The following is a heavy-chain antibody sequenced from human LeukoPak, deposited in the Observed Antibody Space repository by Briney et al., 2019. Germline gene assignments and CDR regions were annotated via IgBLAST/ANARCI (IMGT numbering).Heavy chain of an antibody. CDR3: ATPEKRGYSYGYDY. V-gene: IGHV3-53*01. Sequence: GGSLRLSCAASGFTVSSNYMSWVRQAPGKGLEWVSVIHSGGSTYYADSVKGRFTISRDNSKNTLYLQMNSLRAEDTAVYYCATPEKRGYSYGYDYWGQGTLVTVSS. CDR1: GFTVSSNY. D-gene: IGHD5-18*01. CDR2: IHSGGST. J-gene: IGHJ4*02.